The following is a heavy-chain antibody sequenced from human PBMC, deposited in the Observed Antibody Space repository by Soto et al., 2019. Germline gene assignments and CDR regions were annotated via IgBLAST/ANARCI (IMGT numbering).Heavy chain of an antibody. CDR3: ATTGDGYYYYYMDV. Sequence: QLQLQESGPGLVKPSETLSLTCTVSGGSISSRSYYWGWIRQPPGKGLEWIGSIYYSGRTYYNPSLKSRVTIYVDTSKNQFSLKLSSVTAADTAVYYCATTGDGYYYYYMDVWGKGTTVNVSS. J-gene: IGHJ6*03. CDR2: IYYSGRT. D-gene: IGHD7-27*01. V-gene: IGHV4-39*01. CDR1: GGSISSRSYY.